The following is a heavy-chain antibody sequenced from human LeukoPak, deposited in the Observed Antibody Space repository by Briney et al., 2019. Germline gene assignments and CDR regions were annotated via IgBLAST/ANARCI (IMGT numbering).Heavy chain of an antibody. CDR1: GGSFSDYY. CDR2: INHSGST. Sequence: SETLSLTCAVYGGSFSDYYWTWIRQPPGKGLEWIGEINHSGSTNYNPSLKSRVTISADTSKKQFFLRLSSVTAADTAVYYCARDSRDGYNLDYWGQGTLVTVSS. J-gene: IGHJ4*02. V-gene: IGHV4-34*01. D-gene: IGHD5-24*01. CDR3: ARDSRDGYNLDY.